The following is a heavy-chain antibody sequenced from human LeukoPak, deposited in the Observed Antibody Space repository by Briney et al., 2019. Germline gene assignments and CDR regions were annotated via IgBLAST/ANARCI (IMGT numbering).Heavy chain of an antibody. CDR3: ARDPYYGSGISAWFDP. D-gene: IGHD3-10*01. CDR2: ISAYNGNT. J-gene: IGHJ5*02. V-gene: IGHV1-18*01. CDR1: GYTFTSYD. Sequence: GASVKVSCKASGYTFTSYDINWVRQATGQGLEWMGWISAYNGNTNYAQKLQGRVTMTTDTSTSTAYMELRSLRSDDTAVYYCARDPYYGSGISAWFDPWGQGTLVTVSS.